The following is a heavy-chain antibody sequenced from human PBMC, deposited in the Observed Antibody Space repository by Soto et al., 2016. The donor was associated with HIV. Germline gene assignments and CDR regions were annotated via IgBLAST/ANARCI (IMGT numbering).Heavy chain of an antibody. CDR1: GFTFSRYG. V-gene: IGHV3-33*01. CDR2: IWYDGSNK. J-gene: IGHJ3*01. D-gene: IGHD6-13*01. CDR3: ARIEQVKGAFDV. Sequence: VQLVESGGGVVQPGRSLRLSCAASGFTFSRYGMHWVRQAPGKGLEWVAIIWYDGSNKYYADSVKGRFTISRDNSKNTLYLQMNSLRAEDTAVYYCARIEQVKGAFDVWGPRGQWSPSLQ.